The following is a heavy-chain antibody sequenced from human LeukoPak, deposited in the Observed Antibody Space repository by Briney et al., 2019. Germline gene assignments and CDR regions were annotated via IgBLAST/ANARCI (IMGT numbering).Heavy chain of an antibody. V-gene: IGHV3-11*01. Sequence: PGGSLRLSCAASGFTFSDYYMSWIRQAPGKGLEWVSYISSRSSAIYYADSVKGRFTISRDNAKNSLYLQMNSLRAEDTAVYYCARETGSGSYLLDYWGQGTLVTVSS. CDR1: GFTFSDYY. CDR2: ISSRSSAI. J-gene: IGHJ4*02. D-gene: IGHD1-26*01. CDR3: ARETGSGSYLLDY.